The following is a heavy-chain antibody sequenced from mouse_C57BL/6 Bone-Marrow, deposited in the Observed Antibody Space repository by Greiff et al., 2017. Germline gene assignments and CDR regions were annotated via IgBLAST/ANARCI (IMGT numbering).Heavy chain of an antibody. CDR3: ARMVRLWYFDV. D-gene: IGHD2-13*01. V-gene: IGHV14-2*01. CDR2: IDPEDGET. J-gene: IGHJ1*03. CDR1: GFNINDYY. Sequence: VQLQQSGAELVKPGASVKLSCTASGFNINDYYMHWVKQRTEQGLEWIGRIDPEDGETKYDPKFQGKATITADTSSNTAYLQLSSLPSEDTAGYCGARMVRLWYFDVWGTGTTVTVSS.